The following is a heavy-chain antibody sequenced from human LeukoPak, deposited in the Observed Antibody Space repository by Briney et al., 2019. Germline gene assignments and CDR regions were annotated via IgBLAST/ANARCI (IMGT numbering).Heavy chain of an antibody. V-gene: IGHV4-38-2*02. CDR3: ARVVGVVVVPVYYYMDV. J-gene: IGHJ6*03. CDR2: IYHSGST. D-gene: IGHD2-2*01. Sequence: PSETLSLTCTVSGYSISSGYYWGWIRQPPGKGLEWIGSIYHSGSTYYNPSLKSRVTISVDTSKNQFSLKLSSGTASDTAVYYCARVVGVVVVPVYYYMDVWGKGTTVTVSS. CDR1: GYSISSGYY.